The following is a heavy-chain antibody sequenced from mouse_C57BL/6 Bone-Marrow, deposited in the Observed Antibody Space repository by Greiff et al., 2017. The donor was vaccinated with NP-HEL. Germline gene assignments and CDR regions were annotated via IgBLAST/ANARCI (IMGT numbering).Heavy chain of an antibody. CDR3: ARRVYYYGSSYSAMDY. CDR2: ISSGGSYT. V-gene: IGHV5-6*02. D-gene: IGHD1-1*01. CDR1: GFTFSSYG. Sequence: EVMLVESGGDLVKPGGSLKLSCAASGFTFSSYGMSWVRQTPDKRLEWVATISSGGSYTYYPDSVKGRFTISRDNANNTLYLQLSSLKSEDTAMYYCARRVYYYGSSYSAMDYWGQGTSVTVAS. J-gene: IGHJ4*01.